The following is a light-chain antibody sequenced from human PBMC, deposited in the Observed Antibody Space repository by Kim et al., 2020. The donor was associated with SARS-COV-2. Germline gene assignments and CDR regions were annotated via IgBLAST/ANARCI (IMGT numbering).Light chain of an antibody. V-gene: IGKV3-11*01. CDR2: DAS. CDR1: QSISTY. CDR3: QQRSNWPT. J-gene: IGKJ4*01. Sequence: SLYPGERATLSCRASQSISTYLAWYQQKPGQAPRLLIYDASKRATGIPVRFSGSGSGTDFTLTISSLDPEDFAVYYCQQRSNWPTFGGGTKVDIK.